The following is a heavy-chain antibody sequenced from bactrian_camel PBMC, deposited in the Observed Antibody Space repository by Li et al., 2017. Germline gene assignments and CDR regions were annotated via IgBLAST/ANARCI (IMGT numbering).Heavy chain of an antibody. D-gene: IGHD3*01. CDR2: ISTGTGNT. CDR3: AAFPRTVSGYDCAYANTLDAKNIDSAS. Sequence: VQLVESGGGSVQTGGSLRLSCAASGFTFSNTWVHWVRQAPGKGLEWLSSISTGTGNTHYADFVKGRFAITRDNAENTVTLHLNRLKPEDTAMYYCAAFPRTVSGYDCAYANTLDAKNIDSASWGQGTQVTVS. V-gene: IGHV3S6*01. J-gene: IGHJ6*01. CDR1: GFTFSNTW.